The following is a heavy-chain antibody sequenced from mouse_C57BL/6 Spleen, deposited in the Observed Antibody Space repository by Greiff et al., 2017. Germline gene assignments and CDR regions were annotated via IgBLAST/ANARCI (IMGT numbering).Heavy chain of an antibody. CDR1: GFTFSDYG. J-gene: IGHJ4*01. CDR2: ISSGSSTI. D-gene: IGHD4-1*01. V-gene: IGHV5-17*01. CDR3: ARAVNWERYYAMDY. Sequence: VESGGGLVKPGGSLKLSCAASGFTFSDYGMHWVRQAPEKGLEWVAYISSGSSTIYYADTVKGRFTISRDNAKNTLFLQMTSLRSEDTAMYYCARAVNWERYYAMDYWGQGTSVTVSS.